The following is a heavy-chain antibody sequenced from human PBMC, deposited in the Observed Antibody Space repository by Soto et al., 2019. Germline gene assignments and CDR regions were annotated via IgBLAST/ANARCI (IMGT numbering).Heavy chain of an antibody. CDR1: GFTFGDYA. J-gene: IGHJ4*02. D-gene: IGHD3-3*01. CDR3: TRDGYDFGGGSTSSFDY. Sequence: EVQLVESGGGLVQPGRSLRLSCTASGFTFGDYAMSWFRQAPGKGLEWVGFIRSKAYGGTTEYAASVKGRFTISRDDSKSIAYLQMNSLKTEDTAVYYCTRDGYDFGGGSTSSFDYWGQGTLVTVSS. CDR2: IRSKAYGGTT. V-gene: IGHV3-49*03.